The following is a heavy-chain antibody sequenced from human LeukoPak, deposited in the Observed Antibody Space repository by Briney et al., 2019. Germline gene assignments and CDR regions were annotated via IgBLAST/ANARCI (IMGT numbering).Heavy chain of an antibody. CDR1: GYTFTSYG. CDR2: ISAYNGNT. D-gene: IGHD3-22*01. Sequence: GASVKVSCKASGYTFTSYGISWVRQAPGQGLEWMGWISAYNGNTNYAQKFQGRVTMTTDTSTSTAYMELRSLRSDDTAVYYCARAMIVPHYYYYGMDVWGQGTTVTVSS. CDR3: ARAMIVPHYYYYGMDV. J-gene: IGHJ6*02. V-gene: IGHV1-18*01.